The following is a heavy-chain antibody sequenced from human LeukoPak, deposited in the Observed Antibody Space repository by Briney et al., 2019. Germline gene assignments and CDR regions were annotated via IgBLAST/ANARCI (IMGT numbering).Heavy chain of an antibody. V-gene: IGHV3-21*01. CDR3: ARATSHLPTTD. D-gene: IGHD1-1*01. CDR1: GFTFSSYS. CDR2: ISSSSSYI. J-gene: IGHJ4*02. Sequence: GGSLRHSCAASGFTFSSYSMNWVRQAPGKGLEWVSSISSSSSYIYYADSVKGRFTISRDNAKNSLYLQMNSLRAEDTAVYYCARATSHLPTTDWGQGTLVTVSS.